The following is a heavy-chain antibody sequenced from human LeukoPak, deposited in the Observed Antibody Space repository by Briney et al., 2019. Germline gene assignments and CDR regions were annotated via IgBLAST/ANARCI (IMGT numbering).Heavy chain of an antibody. CDR1: GFTFSSYA. Sequence: GGSLRLSCAASGFTFSSYAMSWVRQAPGKGLEWVSSISSSSSYIYYADSVKGRFTISRDNAKNSLYLLMNSLRAEDTAVYYCARDTGERITIFGVVIIGKDFDYWGQGTLVTVSS. J-gene: IGHJ4*02. V-gene: IGHV3-21*01. D-gene: IGHD3-3*01. CDR2: ISSSSSYI. CDR3: ARDTGERITIFGVVIIGKDFDY.